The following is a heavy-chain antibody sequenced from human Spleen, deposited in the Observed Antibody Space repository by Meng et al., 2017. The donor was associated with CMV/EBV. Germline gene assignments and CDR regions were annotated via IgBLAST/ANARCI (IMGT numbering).Heavy chain of an antibody. Sequence: GESLKISCAASGFTFSSYAMSWVRQAPGKGLEWVSAISGSGGSTYYADSVKGRFTISRDNSKNTLHLQMNSLRAEDTAVYYCAKDQYWNLYYFDYWGHGTLVTVSS. V-gene: IGHV3-23*01. CDR2: ISGSGGST. CDR1: GFTFSSYA. CDR3: AKDQYWNLYYFDY. D-gene: IGHD1-1*01. J-gene: IGHJ4*01.